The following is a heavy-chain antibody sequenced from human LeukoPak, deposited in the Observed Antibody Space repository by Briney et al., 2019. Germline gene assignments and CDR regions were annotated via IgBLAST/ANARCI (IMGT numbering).Heavy chain of an antibody. Sequence: GGSLKLSCAASGFAFSFYAMSWLRQPPGKGLEWVARIKTKPEGGTTDYAAPVKGRFTISRDDSKKTLDLHMNSLKTEDTALYYCTRHFDWWGQGTLVTVSA. CDR3: TRHFDW. CDR2: IKTKPEGGTT. CDR1: GFAFSFYA. V-gene: IGHV3-15*01. J-gene: IGHJ4*02.